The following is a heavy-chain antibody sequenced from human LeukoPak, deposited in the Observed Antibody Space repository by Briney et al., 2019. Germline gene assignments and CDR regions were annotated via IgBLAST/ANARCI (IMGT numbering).Heavy chain of an antibody. J-gene: IGHJ3*02. D-gene: IGHD6-19*01. Sequence: ASVKVSREASGYTFTGYYMHWVRQAPGQGLEWMGRINPNSGGTNYAQKFQGRVTMTRDTSISTAYMELSRLRSDDTAVYYCARASQWLVVGAFDIWGQGTMVTVSS. CDR3: ARASQWLVVGAFDI. CDR2: INPNSGGT. V-gene: IGHV1-2*06. CDR1: GYTFTGYY.